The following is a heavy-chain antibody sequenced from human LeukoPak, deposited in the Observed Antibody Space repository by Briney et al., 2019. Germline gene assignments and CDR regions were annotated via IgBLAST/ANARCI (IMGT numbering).Heavy chain of an antibody. J-gene: IGHJ3*02. CDR2: IAGDESQK. CDR3: VRDLSPVSDRNVGYDALDI. Sequence: GGSLRLSCVASGFSFTSSWMTWVRQAPGKGLEWVANIAGDESQKRYMDSVKGRFTISRDNAKNSLYLQLNSLRAEDTAIYYCVRDLSPVSDRNVGYDALDIWGQGTMVTVSS. D-gene: IGHD1-1*01. V-gene: IGHV3-7*01. CDR1: GFSFTSSW.